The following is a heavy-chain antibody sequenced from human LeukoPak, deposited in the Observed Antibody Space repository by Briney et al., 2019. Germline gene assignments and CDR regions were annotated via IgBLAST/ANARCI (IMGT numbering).Heavy chain of an antibody. CDR2: ISSSSSYI. V-gene: IGHV3-21*01. CDR1: GFTFSRYI. J-gene: IGHJ4*02. Sequence: GGSLRLSCAASGFTFSRYIMNWVRQAPGKGLEWVSSISSSSSYIYYADSVKGRFTISRDNAKNSLYLQMNSLRAEDTAVYYCARVLLSAGGVLDYWGQGTLVTVSS. CDR3: ARVLLSAGGVLDY. D-gene: IGHD2-8*02.